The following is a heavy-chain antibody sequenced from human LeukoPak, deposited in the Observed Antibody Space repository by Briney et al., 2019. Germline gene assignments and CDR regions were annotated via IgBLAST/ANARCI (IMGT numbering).Heavy chain of an antibody. CDR1: GYTFTGYY. CDR3: ARVRGQLWLFFSY. J-gene: IGHJ4*02. Sequence: ASVKVSCKASGYTFTGYYMHWVRQAPGQGLEWMGWINPNSGGTNYAQKFQGRVTMTRDTSISTAYMELSRLRFDDTAVYYCARVRGQLWLFFSYWGQGTLVTVSS. CDR2: INPNSGGT. V-gene: IGHV1-2*02. D-gene: IGHD5-18*01.